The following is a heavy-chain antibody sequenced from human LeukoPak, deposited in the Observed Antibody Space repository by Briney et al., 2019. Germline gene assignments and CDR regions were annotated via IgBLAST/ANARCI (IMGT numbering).Heavy chain of an antibody. CDR2: IIPILGIA. J-gene: IGHJ4*02. V-gene: IGHV1-69*04. CDR1: GGTFSSYA. Sequence: GASVKVSCKASGGTFSSYAISWVRQAPGQGLEGMGRIIPILGIANYAQKFQGRVTITADKSTSTAYMELSSLRSEDTAVYYCASFGFAGYSSSWYHYWGQGTLVTVSS. D-gene: IGHD6-13*01. CDR3: ASFGFAGYSSSWYHY.